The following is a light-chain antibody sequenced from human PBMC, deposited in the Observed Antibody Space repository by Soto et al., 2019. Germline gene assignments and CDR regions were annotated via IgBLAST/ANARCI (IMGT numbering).Light chain of an antibody. J-gene: IGKJ1*01. V-gene: IGKV1-5*03. Sequence: DIQMTQSPSTLSASVGDRVTITCRASQSISSWLAWYQQKPGKAPKLLIYKASSLESGVPSRFSGSGSGTEFTLTLSRLQPDDFAKYYCQQYNNSPWSFGQGTKVEIK. CDR2: KAS. CDR3: QQYNNSPWS. CDR1: QSISSW.